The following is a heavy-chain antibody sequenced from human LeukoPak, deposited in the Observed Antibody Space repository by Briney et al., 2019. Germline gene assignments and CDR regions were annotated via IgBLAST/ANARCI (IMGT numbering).Heavy chain of an antibody. V-gene: IGHV3-30*18. J-gene: IGHJ4*02. D-gene: IGHD6-13*01. CDR1: GFTFSRFN. CDR2: ISYDGSNK. Sequence: PGKSQRLSCVASGFTFSRFNMHWVRQAPGKGLEWVAVISYDGSNKYYADSVKGRFTISRDNSKNTLYLQMNSLRAEDTAVYYCAKDRWHQLVSYPHHYWGQGTLVTVSS. CDR3: AKDRWHQLVSYPHHY.